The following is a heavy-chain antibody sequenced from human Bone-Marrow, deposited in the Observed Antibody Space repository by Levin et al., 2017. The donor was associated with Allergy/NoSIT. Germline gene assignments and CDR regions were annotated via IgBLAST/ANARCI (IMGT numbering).Heavy chain of an antibody. Sequence: PGGSLRLSCAASGFTVSNNYMTWVRQAPGKGLEWVSLIYSGGSTHYADSVKGRFTISRDNSRNTVYLQMNNLRAEDTAVYYCARNVPVTDLGFWGQGTLVTVSS. CDR1: GFTVSNNY. CDR2: IYSGGST. CDR3: ARNVPVTDLGF. D-gene: IGHD1-14*01. V-gene: IGHV3-53*01. J-gene: IGHJ4*02.